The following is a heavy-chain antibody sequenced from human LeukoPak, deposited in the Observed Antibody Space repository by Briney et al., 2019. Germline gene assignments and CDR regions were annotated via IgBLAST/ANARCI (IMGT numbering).Heavy chain of an antibody. CDR1: GFTFSSFA. CDR3: AKGHSSNYYAGWFDP. V-gene: IGHV3-23*01. Sequence: PGGSLILSCAASGFTFSSFAMTWVRQAPGKGLEWVSLISGSGPTTYYVDSVKGRFTISRDNSKNTLYLQMNSLRVEDTAVYYCAKGHSSNYYAGWFDPWGHGTLVTVSS. D-gene: IGHD1-26*01. J-gene: IGHJ5*02. CDR2: ISGSGPTT.